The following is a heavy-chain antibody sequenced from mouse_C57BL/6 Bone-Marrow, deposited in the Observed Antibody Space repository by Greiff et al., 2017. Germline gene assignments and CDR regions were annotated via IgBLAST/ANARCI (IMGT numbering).Heavy chain of an antibody. J-gene: IGHJ4*01. CDR2: ISSGGDYI. D-gene: IGHD3-2*02. Sequence: EVKLMESGEGLVKPGGSLKLSCAASGFTFRSYAMSWVRQTPEKRLEWVAYISSGGDYIYYADNVKGRFTISRDNARNTLYLQMSSLKSEDTAMYYCTKVSSGRMDYWGQGTSVTVSS. CDR3: TKVSSGRMDY. CDR1: GFTFRSYA. V-gene: IGHV5-9-1*02.